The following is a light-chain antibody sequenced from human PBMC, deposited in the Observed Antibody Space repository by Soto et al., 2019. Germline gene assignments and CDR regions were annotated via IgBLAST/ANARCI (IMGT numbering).Light chain of an antibody. CDR3: SSYAGSNNYV. Sequence: QSVLTQPPSASGSPGQSVTISCTGTSSDVGGYNYVSWFQQHPGKAPKLMIYDVSKRPSGVLDRFSGSKSGNTASLTVSGLQAEDEADYYCSSYAGSNNYVFGTGTKVTVL. J-gene: IGLJ1*01. CDR2: DVS. V-gene: IGLV2-8*01. CDR1: SSDVGGYNY.